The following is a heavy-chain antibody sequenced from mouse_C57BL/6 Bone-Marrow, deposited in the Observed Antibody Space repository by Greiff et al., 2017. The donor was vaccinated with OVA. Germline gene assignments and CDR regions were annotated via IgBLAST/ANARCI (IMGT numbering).Heavy chain of an antibody. Sequence: VKLMESGAELVRPGTSVKVSCKASGYAFTNYLIEWVKQRPGQGLEWIGVINPGSGGTNYNEKFKGKATLTADKSSSTAYMQLSSLTSEDSAVYFCALYYDYEGGYAMDYWGQGTSVTVSS. J-gene: IGHJ4*01. CDR1: GYAFTNYL. V-gene: IGHV1-54*01. CDR3: ALYYDYEGGYAMDY. CDR2: INPGSGGT. D-gene: IGHD2-4*01.